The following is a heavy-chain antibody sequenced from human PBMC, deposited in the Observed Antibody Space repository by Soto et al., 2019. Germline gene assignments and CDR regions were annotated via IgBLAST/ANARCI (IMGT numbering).Heavy chain of an antibody. Sequence: QVRLQQWGAGLLKPSETLSLTCAVYGGSFSGYYWSWIRQPPGKGLEWIVEINHSGSTNYNPSLKSRVTISVDTSKNQFSLKLSSVTAADTAVYYCARDGYRTKDIVVVVAATRAFDIWGQGTMVTVSS. CDR3: ARDGYRTKDIVVVVAATRAFDI. CDR2: INHSGST. J-gene: IGHJ3*02. CDR1: GGSFSGYY. V-gene: IGHV4-34*01. D-gene: IGHD2-15*01.